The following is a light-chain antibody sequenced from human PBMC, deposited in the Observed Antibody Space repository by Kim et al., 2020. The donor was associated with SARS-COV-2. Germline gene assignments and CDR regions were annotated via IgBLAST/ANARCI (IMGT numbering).Light chain of an antibody. CDR1: NIGSKN. J-gene: IGLJ3*02. CDR3: QVWDSSTAWV. CDR2: RDS. V-gene: IGLV3-9*01. Sequence: DLGQTARITCGGNNIGSKNVHWYQQKPGQAPVLVIYRDSNRPSGIPERFSGSNSGNTATLTISRAQAGDEADYYCQVWDSSTAWVFGGGTQLTVL.